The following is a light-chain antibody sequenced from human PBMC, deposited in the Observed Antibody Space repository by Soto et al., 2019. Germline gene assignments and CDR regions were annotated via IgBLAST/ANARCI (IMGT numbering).Light chain of an antibody. CDR2: DDN. CDR1: SSNIGGNS. Sequence: QSVLTQPPSVSAAPGQKVTISCSGSSSNIGGNSVSWYQQPPGTAPKLLIYDDNKRPSGIPDRFSGSKSGTSATLGITGFQTGHEADYYCGSWDSSLSAYVFGTGPKVTVL. CDR3: GSWDSSLSAYV. J-gene: IGLJ1*01. V-gene: IGLV1-51*01.